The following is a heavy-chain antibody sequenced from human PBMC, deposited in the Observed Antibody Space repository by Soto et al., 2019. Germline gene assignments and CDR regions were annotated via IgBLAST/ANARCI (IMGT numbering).Heavy chain of an antibody. D-gene: IGHD2-2*01. V-gene: IGHV3-23*01. J-gene: IGHJ6*02. CDR1: GFTFSSYA. Sequence: HPGGSLRLSCAASGFTFSSYAMSWVRQAPGKGLEWVSAISGSGGSTYYADSVKGRFTISRDNSKNTLYLQMNSLRAEDTAVYYCAKDRHSLQPLQYYYYYYGMDVWGQGTTVTVSS. CDR2: ISGSGGST. CDR3: AKDRHSLQPLQYYYYYYGMDV.